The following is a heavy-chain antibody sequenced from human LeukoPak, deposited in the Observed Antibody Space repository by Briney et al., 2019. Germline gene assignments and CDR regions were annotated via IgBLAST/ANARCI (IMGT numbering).Heavy chain of an antibody. CDR3: ASHPYYYYRSGYYFPPCDY. CDR2: IIAYNGKT. CDR1: GYTFTSYG. Sequence: GASVKVSCKASGYTFTSYGISWVRQAPGQGLEWIGWIIAYNGKTNYAQKLQGRVTMTTDTSTSTAYMELRSLRSEDTAVYYCASHPYYYYRSGYYFPPCDYWGQETVVRVSS. J-gene: IGHJ4*02. V-gene: IGHV1-18*01. D-gene: IGHD3-22*01.